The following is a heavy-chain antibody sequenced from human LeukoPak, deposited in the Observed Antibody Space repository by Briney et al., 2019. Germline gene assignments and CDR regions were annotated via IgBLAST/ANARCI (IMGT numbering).Heavy chain of an antibody. J-gene: IGHJ4*02. D-gene: IGHD2-2*01. Sequence: PSETLSLTCAVYGGSFSGYYWSSLRQPPGKGLEWIGEINHSGSTNYNPSLKSRVTISVDTSKNQFSLKLSSVTAADTAVYYCARTGPAAIVFDYWGQGTLVTVSS. CDR3: ARTGPAAIVFDY. CDR1: GGSFSGYY. CDR2: INHSGST. V-gene: IGHV4-34*01.